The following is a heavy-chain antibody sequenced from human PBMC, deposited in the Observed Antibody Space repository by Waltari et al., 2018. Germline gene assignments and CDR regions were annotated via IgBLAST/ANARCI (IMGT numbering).Heavy chain of an antibody. CDR3: GRGDPFDTRPDLGWYIDL. J-gene: IGHJ2*01. D-gene: IGHD5-18*01. CDR1: EFTFRSYA. V-gene: IGHV3-21*01. CDR2: ISSRADYI. Sequence: EAQLVEAGGGLVKPGGPLSLSCPASEFTFRSYAWYGGRQARGEGLEWVSSISSRADYIHYADSVQGRFIISRDNAKNSLFLQMSSLRAEDTAVYYCGRGDPFDTRPDLGWYIDLWGRGTLVTVSS.